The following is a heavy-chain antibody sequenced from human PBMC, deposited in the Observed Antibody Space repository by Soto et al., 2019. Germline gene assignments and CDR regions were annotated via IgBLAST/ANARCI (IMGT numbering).Heavy chain of an antibody. Sequence: SGFTFSSYWMHWVRQAPGKGLVWVSRINSDGSSTSYADSVEGRFTISRDNSKNTVYLQMNSLRLEDTAVYYCARGPSYSDSYFDYWGQGTLVTVSS. D-gene: IGHD4-17*01. J-gene: IGHJ4*02. CDR1: GFTFSSYW. CDR2: INSDGSST. V-gene: IGHV3-74*01. CDR3: ARGPSYSDSYFDY.